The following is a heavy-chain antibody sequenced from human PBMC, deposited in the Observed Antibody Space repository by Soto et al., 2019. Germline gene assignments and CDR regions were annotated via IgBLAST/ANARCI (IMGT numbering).Heavy chain of an antibody. D-gene: IGHD3-22*01. CDR3: AAGGNGYYAN. Sequence: EVQLVESGGDLVQPGGSLRLSCAASGFTFSTYWMHWVRQAPGKGLLWVSRIKTDGTYATYADSVKGRFTISRDNAKNTLYLQMNSLRVEDAAVYYCAAGGNGYYANWGQGTLVTVSS. CDR2: IKTDGTYA. V-gene: IGHV3-74*01. J-gene: IGHJ4*02. CDR1: GFTFSTYW.